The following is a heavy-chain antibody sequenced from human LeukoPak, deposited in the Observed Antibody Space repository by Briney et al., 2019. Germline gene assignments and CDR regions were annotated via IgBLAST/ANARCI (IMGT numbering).Heavy chain of an antibody. Sequence: GGSLRLSSEASGFTFSTYWMSWVRQAPGKGLEWVANIKQDGREKYYVHSVKGRFTISRDNARNSLYLQMNSLRAEDTAMYYCARAPTGTTYYYYFMDVWGKGTTVTVSS. CDR1: GFTFSTYW. CDR2: IKQDGREK. D-gene: IGHD1-7*01. J-gene: IGHJ6*03. V-gene: IGHV3-7*01. CDR3: ARAPTGTTYYYYFMDV.